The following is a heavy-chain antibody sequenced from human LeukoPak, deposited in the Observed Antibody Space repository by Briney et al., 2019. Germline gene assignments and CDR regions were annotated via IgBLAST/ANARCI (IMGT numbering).Heavy chain of an antibody. D-gene: IGHD2-2*02. CDR2: FDPEDGET. CDR1: GYTLTELS. CDR3: ASLGYCSSTSCYRRGFG. J-gene: IGHJ3*01. V-gene: IGHV1-24*01. Sequence: ASVKVSCKVSGYTLTELSMHWVRQAPGKGLEWMGGFDPEDGETIYAQKFQGRVTMTEDTSTDTAYMELSSLRSEDTAVYYCASLGYCSSTSCYRRGFGWGQGTMVTVSS.